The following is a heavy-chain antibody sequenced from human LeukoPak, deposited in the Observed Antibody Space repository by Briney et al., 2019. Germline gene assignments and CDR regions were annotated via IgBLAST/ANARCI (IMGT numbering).Heavy chain of an antibody. D-gene: IGHD2-2*01. Sequence: NPGGSLRLSCAASGFTFSSYSMNWVRQAPGKGLEWVSSISSSSSYIYYADSVKGRFTISRDNAKNSLYLQMNSLRAEDTALYYCAKDVRLDGSTSCYDYWGQGTLVTVSS. CDR1: GFTFSSYS. CDR2: ISSSSSYI. CDR3: AKDVRLDGSTSCYDY. J-gene: IGHJ4*02. V-gene: IGHV3-21*04.